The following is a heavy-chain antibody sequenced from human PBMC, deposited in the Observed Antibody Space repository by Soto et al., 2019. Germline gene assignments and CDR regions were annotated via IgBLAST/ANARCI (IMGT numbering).Heavy chain of an antibody. D-gene: IGHD5-18*01. CDR1: GCSISSSDYY. Sequence: PSETLSLTCTFSGCSISSSDYYWGWIRQPPGKRLEWIGNIYYSGSASYNPSLKSRVTISVDTSKNQVSLKLSSVTAADTAVYIRVSGYSWVGLDYWGQGTLVSVSS. CDR2: IYYSGSA. J-gene: IGHJ4*02. V-gene: IGHV4-39*01. CDR3: VSGYSWVGLDY.